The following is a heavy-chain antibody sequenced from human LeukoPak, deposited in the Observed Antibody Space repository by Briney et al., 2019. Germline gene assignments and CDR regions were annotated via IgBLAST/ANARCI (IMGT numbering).Heavy chain of an antibody. Sequence: GESLKISCKGSGYSFTSYWIGWVRQMPGKGLEWMGIVYPGDSDTRYSPSFQGQVTISADKSISTAYLQWSSLKASDTAMYYCATRVGYCSSTSCYAVDYWGQGTLVTVSS. CDR2: VYPGDSDT. J-gene: IGHJ4*02. CDR3: ATRVGYCSSTSCYAVDY. CDR1: GYSFTSYW. D-gene: IGHD2-2*01. V-gene: IGHV5-51*01.